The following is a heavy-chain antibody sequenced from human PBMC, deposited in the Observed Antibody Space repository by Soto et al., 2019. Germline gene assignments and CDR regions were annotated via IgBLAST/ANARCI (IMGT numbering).Heavy chain of an antibody. Sequence: EVQLLESGGGLVQPRESLRLSCVASGFTFSNSAMSWVRRAPGKGLEWVAAIAATGGSAYYADSVKGRFSISRDNSKNTLYLRMNSLRVEDTALYYCAKDRRVAEHETDWGQGTLVTVSS. CDR3: AKDRRVAEHETD. V-gene: IGHV3-23*01. CDR1: GFTFSNSA. CDR2: IAATGGSA. D-gene: IGHD1-26*01. J-gene: IGHJ4*02.